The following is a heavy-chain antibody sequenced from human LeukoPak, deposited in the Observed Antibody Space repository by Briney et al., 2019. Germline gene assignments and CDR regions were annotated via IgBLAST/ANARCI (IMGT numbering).Heavy chain of an antibody. Sequence: ASVKVSCKASGYTFTSYDINWVRQAPGQGLEWMGWINPNSGGTNYAQKFQGRVTMTRDTSISTAYMELSRLRSDDTAVYYCATLAYCGGDCDKDAFDIWGQGTMVTVSS. V-gene: IGHV1-2*02. J-gene: IGHJ3*02. CDR2: INPNSGGT. CDR1: GYTFTSYD. CDR3: ATLAYCGGDCDKDAFDI. D-gene: IGHD2-21*02.